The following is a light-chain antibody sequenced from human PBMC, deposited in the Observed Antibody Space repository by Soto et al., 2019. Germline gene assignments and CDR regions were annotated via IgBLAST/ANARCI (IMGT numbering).Light chain of an antibody. J-gene: IGKJ4*01. V-gene: IGKV1-17*01. CDR1: QGIRNA. Sequence: DIQMTQSPSSLSASVGDRVTITCRASQGIRNALGWYQQKPGKAPKRLIYAASSLQSGVPSRFSGSGSGTEFTLTISSLKPEDFATYYCLQHNSYPLTFGGGTKVEIK. CDR3: LQHNSYPLT. CDR2: AAS.